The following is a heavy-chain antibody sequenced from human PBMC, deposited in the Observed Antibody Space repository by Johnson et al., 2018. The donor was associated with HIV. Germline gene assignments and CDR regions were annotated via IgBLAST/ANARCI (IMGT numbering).Heavy chain of an antibody. CDR1: GFTFSSYG. CDR2: ISYDGSNK. V-gene: IGHV3-30*19. J-gene: IGHJ3*02. CDR3: ARELRAGGAFDI. D-gene: IGHD4-17*01. Sequence: QVQLVESGGGVVQPGRSLRLSCAASGFTFSSYGMHWVRQAPGKGLEWVAVISYDGSNKYYADSVKGLFTISRDNSKSTLSLQMNSLRAEDTALYYCARELRAGGAFDIWGQGTMVTVSS.